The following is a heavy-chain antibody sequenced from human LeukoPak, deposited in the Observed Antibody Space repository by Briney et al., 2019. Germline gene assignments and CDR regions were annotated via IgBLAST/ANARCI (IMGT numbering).Heavy chain of an antibody. V-gene: IGHV1-69*13. CDR2: IIPIFGTA. J-gene: IGHJ1*01. CDR3: ASSKAYNWNDGYFQH. CDR1: GGTFSSYA. Sequence: SVKVTCKASGGTFSSYAISWVRQAPGRGLEWMGGIIPIFGTANYARKFQGRVTITADESTSTAYMELSSLRSEDTAVYYCASSKAYNWNDGYFQHWGQGTLVTVSS. D-gene: IGHD1-20*01.